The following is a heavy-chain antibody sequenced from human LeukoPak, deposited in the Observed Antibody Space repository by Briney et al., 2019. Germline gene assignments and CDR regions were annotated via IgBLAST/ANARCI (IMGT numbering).Heavy chain of an antibody. CDR2: ISAYNGNT. J-gene: IGHJ4*02. CDR3: ASNHRSYGDYVLDY. V-gene: IGHV1-18*01. Sequence: ASVKVSCKASGYTFTSNGISWVRQAPGQGLEWMGWISAYNGNTNYAQKLQGRVTMTTDTSTSTAYMELRSLRSDDTAVYYSASNHRSYGDYVLDYWGQGTLVTVSS. D-gene: IGHD4-17*01. CDR1: GYTFTSNG.